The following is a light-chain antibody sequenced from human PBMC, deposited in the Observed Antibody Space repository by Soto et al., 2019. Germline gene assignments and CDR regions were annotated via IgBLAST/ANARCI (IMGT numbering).Light chain of an antibody. CDR3: QQYNSYSVT. V-gene: IGKV1-5*01. J-gene: IGKJ1*01. Sequence: DIQMSQSPSTLSASVGDRVTMTCRASQTIKSLLSWYQQKPVKARKFMVYDASNVESGVPSRFSGSGSGTEFTLTISILHPDDFATYCCQQYNSYSVTFGQGTKVDI. CDR2: DAS. CDR1: QTIKSL.